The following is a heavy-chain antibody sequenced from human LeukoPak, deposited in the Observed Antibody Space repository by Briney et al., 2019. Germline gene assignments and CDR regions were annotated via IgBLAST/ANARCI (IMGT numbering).Heavy chain of an antibody. CDR3: AKVIAAAGILPYYYTMDV. CDR1: GFAFRSYA. D-gene: IGHD6-13*01. Sequence: GGSLRLSCAASGFAFRSYAMTWVSQAPGKGPEWVSGTSASGGSTYYSDSVKGRFTISRDNSKNTLSLQMNSLRAEDTAVYYCAKVIAAAGILPYYYTMDVWGQGTTVTVSS. V-gene: IGHV3-23*01. J-gene: IGHJ6*02. CDR2: TSASGGST.